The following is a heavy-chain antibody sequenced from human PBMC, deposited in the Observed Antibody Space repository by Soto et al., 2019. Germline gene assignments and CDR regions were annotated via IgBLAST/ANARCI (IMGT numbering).Heavy chain of an antibody. V-gene: IGHV3-48*02. Sequence: GGSLRLSCAASGFTFSSYSMNWVRQAPGKGLEWVSYISSSSSTIYYADSVKGRFTISRDNAKNSLYLQMNSLRDEDTAVYYCARDRVTIFGVVDLYYGMDVWGQGTTVTVSS. J-gene: IGHJ6*02. D-gene: IGHD3-3*01. CDR2: ISSSSSTI. CDR3: ARDRVTIFGVVDLYYGMDV. CDR1: GFTFSSYS.